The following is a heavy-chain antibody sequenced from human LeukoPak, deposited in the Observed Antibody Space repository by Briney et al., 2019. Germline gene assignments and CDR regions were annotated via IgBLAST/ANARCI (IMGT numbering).Heavy chain of an antibody. J-gene: IGHJ4*02. CDR1: GVTFDDYA. V-gene: IGHV3-9*01. CDR3: AKALAAALDY. D-gene: IGHD6-13*01. Sequence: PGRSLRLSCAASGVTFDDYAMHWVRQAPGEGLEWVSGISWNSGSIGYADSVKGRFTISRDNAKNSLYLQMNSLRAEDTALYYCAKALAAALDYWGQGTLVTVSS. CDR2: ISWNSGSI.